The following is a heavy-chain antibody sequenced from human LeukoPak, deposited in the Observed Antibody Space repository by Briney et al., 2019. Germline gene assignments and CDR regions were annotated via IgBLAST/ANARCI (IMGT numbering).Heavy chain of an antibody. Sequence: GASVKVSCKTSGYTFTGYFLNWVRQAPGQGLEWMGRINPNSGGTNCGQKFQDRVTLTRDTSIATAYMELSSLTSDDTAVYYCARVGYSDESIDYWGQGTLVTVSS. CDR1: GYTFTGYF. D-gene: IGHD4-17*01. J-gene: IGHJ4*02. CDR3: ARVGYSDESIDY. CDR2: INPNSGGT. V-gene: IGHV1-2*02.